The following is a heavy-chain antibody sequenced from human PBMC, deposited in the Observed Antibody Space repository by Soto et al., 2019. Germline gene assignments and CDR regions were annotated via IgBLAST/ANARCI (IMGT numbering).Heavy chain of an antibody. CDR1: GFTFSSDS. Sequence: GGSLRLSCAASGFTFSSDSMSWVRQAPGKGLEWVSAISGSGGSTYYADSVKGRFTISRDNSKNTLYLQMNSLRAEDTAVYYCAKDLGGEYYYDSSGYYYDCWGQGTLVTVSS. J-gene: IGHJ4*02. D-gene: IGHD3-22*01. CDR3: AKDLGGEYYYDSSGYYYDC. CDR2: ISGSGGST. V-gene: IGHV3-23*01.